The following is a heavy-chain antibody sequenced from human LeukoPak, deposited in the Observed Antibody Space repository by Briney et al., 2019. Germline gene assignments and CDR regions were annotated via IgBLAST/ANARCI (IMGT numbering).Heavy chain of an antibody. J-gene: IGHJ4*02. CDR2: ISSSSSTI. V-gene: IGHV3-48*02. Sequence: GGSLRLSCAASGFTFSDYFMSWVRQAPGKGLEWVSYISSSSSTIYYADSVKGRFTISRDNAKNSLYLQMNSLRDEDTAVYYCARGRTYYDFWSGYYSGEEFDYWGQGTLVTVSS. CDR3: ARGRTYYDFWSGYYSGEEFDY. CDR1: GFTFSDYF. D-gene: IGHD3-3*01.